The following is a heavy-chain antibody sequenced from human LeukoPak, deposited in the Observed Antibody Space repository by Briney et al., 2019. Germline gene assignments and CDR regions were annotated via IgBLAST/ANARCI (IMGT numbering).Heavy chain of an antibody. CDR3: ERDQGSARWLQFFDAFDI. CDR2: IKQDGSEK. D-gene: IGHD5-24*01. J-gene: IGHJ3*02. CDR1: GFTFSSYW. V-gene: IGHV3-7*01. Sequence: PGGSLRLSCAASGFTFSSYWMSWVRQAPGKGLEWVANIKQDGSEKYYVDSVKGRFTISRDNAKNSLYLQMNSLRAEDTAVYYCERDQGSARWLQFFDAFDIWGQGTMVTVSS.